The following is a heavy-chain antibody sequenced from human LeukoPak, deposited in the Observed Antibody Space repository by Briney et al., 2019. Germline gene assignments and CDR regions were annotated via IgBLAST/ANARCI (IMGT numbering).Heavy chain of an antibody. CDR2: IYRSGST. V-gene: IGHV4-38-2*01. D-gene: IGHD1-26*01. J-gene: IGHJ4*02. Sequence: SETLSLTCAVPGYSISSGYYWGWIRQPPGKGLEWIGTIYRSGSTYYNNPSLKSRVTISVDTSKNQFSLKLSSVTAADTAVYYCARGATTAFHFDYWGQGTLVTVSS. CDR3: ARGATTAFHFDY. CDR1: GYSISSGYY.